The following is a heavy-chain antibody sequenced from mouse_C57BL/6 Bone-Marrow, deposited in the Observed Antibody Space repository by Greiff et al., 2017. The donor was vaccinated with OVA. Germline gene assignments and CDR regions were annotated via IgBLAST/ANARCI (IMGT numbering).Heavy chain of an antibody. CDR2: IDPSDSET. V-gene: IGHV1-52*01. CDR3: ARRNLLQDYFDY. J-gene: IGHJ2*01. D-gene: IGHD2-1*01. CDR1: GYTFTSYW. Sequence: QVHVKQSGAELVRPGSSVKLSCKASGYTFTSYWMHWVKQRPIQGLEWIGNIDPSDSETHYNQKFKDKATLTVDKSSSTAYMQLSSLTSEDSAVYYCARRNLLQDYFDYWGQGTTLTVSS.